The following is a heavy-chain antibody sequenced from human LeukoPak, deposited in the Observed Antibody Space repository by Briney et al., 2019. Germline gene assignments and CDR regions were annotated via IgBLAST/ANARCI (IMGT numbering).Heavy chain of an antibody. Sequence: SQTLSLTCTVSGGSISTSIFYWNWIRQHPGKGLEWIGYIYYTGDTFYNPSLKSRVTISLDTSENQFSLKLSSVTAADTAVYYCARNYYGSGSAFDPWGQGTLVTVSS. V-gene: IGHV4-30-4*08. D-gene: IGHD3-10*01. CDR2: IYYTGDT. J-gene: IGHJ5*02. CDR1: GGSISTSIFY. CDR3: ARNYYGSGSAFDP.